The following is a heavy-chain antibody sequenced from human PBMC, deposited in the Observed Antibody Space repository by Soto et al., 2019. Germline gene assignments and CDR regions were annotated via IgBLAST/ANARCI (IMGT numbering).Heavy chain of an antibody. V-gene: IGHV4-39*01. CDR1: GGSISISSYR. Sequence: PSETLSLTCSVSGGSISISSYRWGCIRQPPGKGLEWIGTISYSGSTYYNPSLKSRVTISVDTSKNQFSLRLNSVTAADTAVYYCARRPYYDILTGYYSDYWGQGTLVTVSS. D-gene: IGHD3-9*01. J-gene: IGHJ4*02. CDR3: ARRPYYDILTGYYSDY. CDR2: ISYSGST.